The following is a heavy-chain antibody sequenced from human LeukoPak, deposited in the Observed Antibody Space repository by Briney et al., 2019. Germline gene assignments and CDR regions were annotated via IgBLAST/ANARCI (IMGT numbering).Heavy chain of an antibody. CDR1: GFTFSSYA. Sequence: GGSLRLSCAASGFTFSSYAMSWVRQAPGKGLELVSGISGSGGTTYYADSVKGRFTISRDNSKNTLYLQLNSLRAEDTAIYYCAKDLAMIVVVNYFDYWGQGTLVTVSS. V-gene: IGHV3-23*01. D-gene: IGHD3-22*01. CDR3: AKDLAMIVVVNYFDY. CDR2: ISGSGGTT. J-gene: IGHJ4*02.